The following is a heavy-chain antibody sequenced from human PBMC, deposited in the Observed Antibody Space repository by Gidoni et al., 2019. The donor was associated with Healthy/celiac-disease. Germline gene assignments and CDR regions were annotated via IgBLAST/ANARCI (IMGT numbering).Heavy chain of an antibody. D-gene: IGHD2-2*01. CDR3: ARVAPIYCSSTSCYGMDV. CDR1: GGSISSYY. J-gene: IGHJ6*02. Sequence: QVQLQESGPRLVKPSETLSLTCTVSGGSISSYYWSWIRQPPGKGLEWIGYIYYSGSTNYNPSLKSRVTISVDTSKNQFSLKLSSVTAADTAVYYCARVAPIYCSSTSCYGMDVWGQGTTVTVSS. CDR2: IYYSGST. V-gene: IGHV4-59*01.